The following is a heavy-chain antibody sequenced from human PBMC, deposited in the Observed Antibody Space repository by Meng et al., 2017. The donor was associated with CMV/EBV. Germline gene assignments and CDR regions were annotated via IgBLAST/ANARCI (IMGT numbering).Heavy chain of an antibody. J-gene: IGHJ4*02. CDR2: ISGSGGNT. CDR1: GFIFSSFA. V-gene: IGHV3-23*01. CDR3: AKTRYSGSYGVDY. Sequence: AFGFIFSSFAMSWVRQAPGKGLEWISAISGSGGNTYYADSVKGRFTISRDNSKNTLDLQLNSLRADDTAVYYCAKTRYSGSYGVDYWGQGTLVTVSS. D-gene: IGHD1-26*01.